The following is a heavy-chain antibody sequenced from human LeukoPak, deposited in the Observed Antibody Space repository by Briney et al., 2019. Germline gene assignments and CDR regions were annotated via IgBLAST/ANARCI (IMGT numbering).Heavy chain of an antibody. J-gene: IGHJ4*02. V-gene: IGHV4-59*01. Sequence: SETLSLTCTVSGGSISNYYWSWIRKPPGKGLEWIGYIYHSGSVNYNPSLKSRVTISVDTTNNQFSLKLNSVTAADTAVYYCARGGGFGSPPAYWGQGTLVTVSS. CDR3: ARGGGFGSPPAY. CDR2: IYHSGSV. CDR1: GGSISNYY. D-gene: IGHD3-10*01.